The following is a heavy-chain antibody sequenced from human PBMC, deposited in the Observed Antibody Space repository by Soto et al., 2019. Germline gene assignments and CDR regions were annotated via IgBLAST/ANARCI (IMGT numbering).Heavy chain of an antibody. J-gene: IGHJ3*02. CDR2: IYYSGST. D-gene: IGHD4-17*01. CDR3: ARHPRKGVTTPYAFDI. Sequence: SETLSLTCTVSGGSISSYYWSWIRQPPGKGLEWIGYIYYSGSTNYNPSLKSRVTISVDTSKNQFSLKLSSVTAADTAVYYCARHPRKGVTTPYAFDIWGQGTMVTVSS. V-gene: IGHV4-59*08. CDR1: GGSISSYY.